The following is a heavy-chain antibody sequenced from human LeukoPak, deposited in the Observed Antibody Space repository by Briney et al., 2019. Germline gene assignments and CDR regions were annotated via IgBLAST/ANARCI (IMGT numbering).Heavy chain of an antibody. CDR3: ARSLYYYDSSGYYEIDY. CDR2: NNPNSGGT. Sequence: ASVKVSCKASGYTFTGYYMHWVRQAPGQGLEWMGRNNPNSGGTNYAQKFQGRVTMTRDTSISTAYMELSRLRSDDTAVYYCARSLYYYDSSGYYEIDYWGQGTLVTVSS. D-gene: IGHD3-22*01. J-gene: IGHJ4*02. CDR1: GYTFTGYY. V-gene: IGHV1-2*06.